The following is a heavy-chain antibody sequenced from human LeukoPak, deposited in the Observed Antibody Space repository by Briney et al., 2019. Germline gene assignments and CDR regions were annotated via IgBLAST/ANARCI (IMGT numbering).Heavy chain of an antibody. V-gene: IGHV4-59*01. CDR3: ARMEGTGIAARPDVD. CDR1: GGSISSYY. CDR2: IYYSGST. D-gene: IGHD6-6*01. Sequence: PSETLSLTCTVSGGSISSYYWSWIRQPPGKGLEWIGYIYYSGSTNYNPSLKSRVTISVDTSKNQFSLKLSSVTAADTAVYYCARMEGTGIAARPDVDWGQGTLVTVSS. J-gene: IGHJ4*02.